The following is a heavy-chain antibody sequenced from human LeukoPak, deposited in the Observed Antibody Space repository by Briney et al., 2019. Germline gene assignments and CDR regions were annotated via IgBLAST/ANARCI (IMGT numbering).Heavy chain of an antibody. CDR3: AKMGYYGSGSNNDY. V-gene: IGHV3-9*01. D-gene: IGHD3-10*01. Sequence: GRSLRLSCAASGFTFDDYAMHWVRQAPGKGLEWVSGISWNSGSIGYADSVKGRFTISRDNAKNSLYLQMNSLRAEDTALYYCAKMGYYGSGSNNDYWGQGTLVTVSS. J-gene: IGHJ4*02. CDR1: GFTFDDYA. CDR2: ISWNSGSI.